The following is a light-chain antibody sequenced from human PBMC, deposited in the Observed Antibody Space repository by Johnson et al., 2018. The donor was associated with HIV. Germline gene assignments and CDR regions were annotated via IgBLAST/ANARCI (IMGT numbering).Light chain of an antibody. CDR3: GTWDSSLSVPYV. V-gene: IGLV1-51*02. Sequence: QSVLTQPPSVSAAPGQKVTISCSGSSSNIGNNYVSWYQQLPGTAPKLLICENNKRPSGIPDRFSGSKSGTSATLGITGLQTGDEADYYCGTWDSSLSVPYVFGTGTKVTVL. J-gene: IGLJ1*01. CDR1: SSNIGNNY. CDR2: ENN.